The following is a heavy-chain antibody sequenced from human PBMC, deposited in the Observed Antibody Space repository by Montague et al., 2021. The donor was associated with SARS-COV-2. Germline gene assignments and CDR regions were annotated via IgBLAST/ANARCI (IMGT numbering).Heavy chain of an antibody. CDR3: GRGVVAATPVVDY. CDR2: IYASGGT. Sequence: WNWIRQPAGKGLEWIGRIYASGGTNYNPSLKSRATMSVDTSKNQFSLKLNSVTAADTAVYYCGRGVVAATPVVDYWGRGTLVTVSS. J-gene: IGHJ4*02. D-gene: IGHD2-15*01. V-gene: IGHV4-4*07.